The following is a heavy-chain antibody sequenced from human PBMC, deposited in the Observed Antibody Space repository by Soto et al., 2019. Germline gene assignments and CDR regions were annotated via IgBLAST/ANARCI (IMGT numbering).Heavy chain of an antibody. CDR1: GYTFTSYA. Sequence: QVQLVPSGAEVKKPGASVKVSCKASGYTFTSYAMHWVRQAPGQRLEWMGWINAGNGNTKYSQKFQGRVTITRDTSASTAYMELSSLRCEDTAVYYCARMVGRAAGGDFDYWGQGTLVTVSS. CDR3: ARMVGRAAGGDFDY. J-gene: IGHJ4*02. CDR2: INAGNGNT. D-gene: IGHD2-15*01. V-gene: IGHV1-3*01.